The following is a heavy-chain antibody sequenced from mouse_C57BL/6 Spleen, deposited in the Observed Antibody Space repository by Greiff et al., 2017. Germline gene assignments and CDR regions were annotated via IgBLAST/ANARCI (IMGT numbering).Heavy chain of an antibody. CDR3: ARFYYDYDGFAY. Sequence: QVHVKQSGAELAKPGASVKLSCKASGYTFTSYWMHWVKQRPGQGLEWIGYINPSSGYTKYNQKFKDKATLTADKSSSTAYMQLSSLTYEDSAVYYCARFYYDYDGFAYWGQGTLVTVSA. D-gene: IGHD2-4*01. CDR2: INPSSGYT. V-gene: IGHV1-7*01. J-gene: IGHJ3*01. CDR1: GYTFTSYW.